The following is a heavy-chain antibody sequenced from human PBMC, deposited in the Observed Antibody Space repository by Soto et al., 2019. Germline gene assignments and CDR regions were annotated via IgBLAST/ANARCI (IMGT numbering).Heavy chain of an antibody. CDR1: GFTFSSYG. J-gene: IGHJ6*03. D-gene: IGHD2-15*01. CDR2: IWYDGSNK. Sequence: SLRLSCAASGFTFSSYGMHWVRQAPGKGLEWVAVIWYDGSNKYYADSVKGRFTISRDNSKNTLYLQMNSLRAEDTAVYYCVRGSYCSGGSCYSPHYYYYMDVWGKGTTVTVSS. V-gene: IGHV3-33*01. CDR3: VRGSYCSGGSCYSPHYYYYMDV.